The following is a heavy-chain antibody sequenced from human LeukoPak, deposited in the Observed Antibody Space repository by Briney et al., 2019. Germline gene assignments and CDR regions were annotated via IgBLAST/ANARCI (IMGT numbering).Heavy chain of an antibody. CDR1: GYTFSSYG. D-gene: IGHD2-15*01. J-gene: IGHJ4*02. CDR2: ISTSNGNT. V-gene: IGHV1-18*01. CDR3: AREYCRGGSCYNVDY. Sequence: VSVKVSCKASGYTFSSYGISWVRQAPGQGVEWMGWISTSNGNTNYAQKLQGRVTMTTDTCTNTAYMELRSLRSDDTAVYYCAREYCRGGSCYNVDYWGQGTLVTVSS.